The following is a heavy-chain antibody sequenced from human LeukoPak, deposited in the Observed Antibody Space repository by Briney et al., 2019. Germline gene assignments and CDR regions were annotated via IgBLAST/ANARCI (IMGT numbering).Heavy chain of an antibody. CDR2: ISAYNGNT. CDR1: GYTFTSYG. V-gene: IGHV1-18*01. D-gene: IGHD3-10*01. Sequence: ASAKVSCKASGYTFTSYGISWVRQAPGQGLEWMGWISAYNGNTNYAQKLQGRVTMTTDTSTSTAYMELRSLRSDDTAVYYCASYAIGELLAYRGQGTLVTVSS. CDR3: ASYAIGELLAY. J-gene: IGHJ4*02.